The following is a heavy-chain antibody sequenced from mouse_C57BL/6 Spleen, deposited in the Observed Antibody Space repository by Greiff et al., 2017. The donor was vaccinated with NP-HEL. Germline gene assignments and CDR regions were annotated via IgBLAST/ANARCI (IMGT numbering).Heavy chain of an antibody. Sequence: VQLQQPGAELVMPGASVKLSCKASGYTFTSYWMHWVKQRPGQGLEWIGEIDPSDSYTNYNQKFKGKSTLTVDKSSSPAYLQLSSLTSADSAVYYCARDGLRLHFDDWGKGTTLTVSS. CDR3: ARDGLRLHFDD. D-gene: IGHD3-2*02. CDR2: IDPSDSYT. CDR1: GYTFTSYW. V-gene: IGHV1-69*01. J-gene: IGHJ2*01.